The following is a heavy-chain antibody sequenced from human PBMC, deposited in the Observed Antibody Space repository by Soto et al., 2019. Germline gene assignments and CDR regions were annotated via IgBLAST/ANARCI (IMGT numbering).Heavy chain of an antibody. CDR3: AQEGDPSSVNYYSVDV. CDR2: ITNTGGRT. V-gene: IGHV3-23*01. CDR1: GFTFSTYA. J-gene: IGHJ6*03. D-gene: IGHD3-10*01. Sequence: EVHLLESGGGLVQPGGSLRLSCGASGFTFSTYAMTWVRQAPGAGLEWVSTITNTGGRTKYTDSAKGRFSISRDKSKNPVYMQTNSLRAEDTAAYFWAQEGDPSSVNYYSVDVWGRATTVTVSS.